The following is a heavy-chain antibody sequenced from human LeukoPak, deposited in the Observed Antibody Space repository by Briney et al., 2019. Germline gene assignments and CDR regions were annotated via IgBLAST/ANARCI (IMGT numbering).Heavy chain of an antibody. CDR2: INPSGGST. Sequence: ASVKVSCKASGYTFIGYYMNWVRQAPGQGLEWMGIINPSGGSTSYAQKFQGRVTMTRDTSTSTVYMELSSLRSEDTAVYYCAREETTVIYFDYWGQGTLVTVSS. CDR3: AREETTVIYFDY. D-gene: IGHD4-17*01. J-gene: IGHJ4*02. CDR1: GYTFIGYY. V-gene: IGHV1-46*01.